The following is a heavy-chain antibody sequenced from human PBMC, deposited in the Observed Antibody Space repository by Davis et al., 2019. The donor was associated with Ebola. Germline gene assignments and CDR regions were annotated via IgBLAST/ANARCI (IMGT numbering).Heavy chain of an antibody. Sequence: ASVKVSCKASGYTFTSYGISWVRQAPGQGLEWMGWISAYNGNTNYAQKLQGRVTMTTDTSTSTAYMELRSLRSDDPAVYYCARDWPIVGATTFGYYYYYGMDVWGQGTTVTVSS. V-gene: IGHV1-18*01. CDR2: ISAYNGNT. D-gene: IGHD1-26*01. CDR3: ARDWPIVGATTFGYYYYYGMDV. J-gene: IGHJ6*02. CDR1: GYTFTSYG.